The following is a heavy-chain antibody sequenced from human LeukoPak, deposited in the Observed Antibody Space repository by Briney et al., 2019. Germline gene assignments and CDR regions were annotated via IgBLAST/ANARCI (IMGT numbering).Heavy chain of an antibody. CDR3: ARGLTIYSSGWSYWFDP. D-gene: IGHD6-19*01. J-gene: IGHJ5*02. CDR2: IYYSGST. V-gene: IGHV4-30-4*01. CDR1: GGSISSGDYY. Sequence: SETLSLTCTVSGGSISSGDYYWSWIRQPPGKGLEWIGYIYYSGSTYYNPSLKSRVTISVDTSKNQFSLKLSSVTAADTAVYYCARGLTIYSSGWSYWFDPWGQGTLVTVSS.